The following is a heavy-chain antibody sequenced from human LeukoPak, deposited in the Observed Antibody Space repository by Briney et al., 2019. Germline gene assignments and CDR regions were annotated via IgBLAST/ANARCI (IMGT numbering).Heavy chain of an antibody. CDR2: ISWNSGSI. V-gene: IGHV3-9*01. CDR1: GFTFDDYV. Sequence: GGSLRLSCAASGFTFDDYVMHWVRQAPGKGLEWVSGISWNSGSIGYADSVKGRLTISRDNAKNSLYLQMNSLRPEDTALYYCAKGGYTTSSEFDYWGQGTLVTVSS. D-gene: IGHD6-13*01. CDR3: AKGGYTTSSEFDY. J-gene: IGHJ4*02.